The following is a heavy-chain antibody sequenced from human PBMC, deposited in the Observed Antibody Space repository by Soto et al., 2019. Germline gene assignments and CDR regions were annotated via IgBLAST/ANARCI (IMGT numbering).Heavy chain of an antibody. CDR2: IIPIFDTA. CDR1: GGTFSSYD. D-gene: IGHD2-15*01. Sequence: QVQLVQSGAEVKKPGSSVKVSCKASGGTFSSYDIRWVRQAPGQGLEWMGGIIPIFDTANYAQKFQGRATITADESTSTAYMVLSRLRSEDTAVYYCARGKEYCSGGSCYNPFDYWGQGTLVTVSS. V-gene: IGHV1-69*01. CDR3: ARGKEYCSGGSCYNPFDY. J-gene: IGHJ4*02.